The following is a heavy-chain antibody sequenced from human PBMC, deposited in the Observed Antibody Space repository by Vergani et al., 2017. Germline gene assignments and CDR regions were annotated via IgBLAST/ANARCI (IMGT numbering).Heavy chain of an antibody. J-gene: IGHJ6*02. CDR2: IYYSWST. CDR3: ARWVRAQDTYYYYYGMDV. Sequence: QLQLQESGPGLVKPSQTLSLTCTVSGGSISSGGYYWSWIRQHPGKGLDWIGYIYYSWSTYYNPSLKSRVTISVNTSKNQLSLKLSSVTAADTAVYYCARWVRAQDTYYYYYGMDVWGQGTTVTVSS. D-gene: IGHD1-1*01. V-gene: IGHV4-31*03. CDR1: GGSISSGGYY.